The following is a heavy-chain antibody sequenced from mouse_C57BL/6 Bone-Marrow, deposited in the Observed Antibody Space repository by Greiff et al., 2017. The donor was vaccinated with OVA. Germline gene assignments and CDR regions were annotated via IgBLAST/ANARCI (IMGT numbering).Heavy chain of an antibody. CDR3: AASSSYYSKGFDY. CDR2: INPNNGGT. J-gene: IGHJ2*01. D-gene: IGHD2-5*01. CDR1: GYTFTDYN. V-gene: IGHV1-18*01. Sequence: VQLQQSGPELVKPGASVKIPCKASGYTFTDYNMDWVKQSHGKSLEWIGDINPNNGGTIYNQKFKGKATLTVDKSSSTAYMELRSLTSEDTAVYYCAASSSYYSKGFDYWGQGTTLTVSS.